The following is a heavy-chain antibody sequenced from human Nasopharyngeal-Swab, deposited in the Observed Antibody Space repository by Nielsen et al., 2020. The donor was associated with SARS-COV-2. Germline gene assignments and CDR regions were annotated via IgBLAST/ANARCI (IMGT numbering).Heavy chain of an antibody. CDR1: GYTFTNYA. J-gene: IGHJ6*02. CDR3: ARDWGFYGMDV. D-gene: IGHD3-16*01. Sequence: ASVKVSCKASGYTFTNYAMNWVRQAPGQGLEWMGWINTNTREPTYAQDFTGRFAFSLDTSVSTAYLQITSLKADDTAVYYCARDWGFYGMDVWGQGTTVIVSS. V-gene: IGHV7-4-1*02. CDR2: INTNTREP.